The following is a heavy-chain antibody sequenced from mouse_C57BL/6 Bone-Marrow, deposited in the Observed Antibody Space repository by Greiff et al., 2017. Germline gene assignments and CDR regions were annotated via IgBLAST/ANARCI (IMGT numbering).Heavy chain of an antibody. J-gene: IGHJ4*01. CDR1: GFTFSDYY. V-gene: IGHV5-12*01. CDR2: ISNGGGST. CDR3: ARHLYAMDY. Sequence: MLVESGGGLVQPGGSLKLSCAASGFTFSDYYMYWVRQTPEKRLEWVAYISNGGGSTYYPDTVKGRFTISRDNAKNTLYLQMSRLKSEDTAMYYCARHLYAMDYWGQGTSVTVSS.